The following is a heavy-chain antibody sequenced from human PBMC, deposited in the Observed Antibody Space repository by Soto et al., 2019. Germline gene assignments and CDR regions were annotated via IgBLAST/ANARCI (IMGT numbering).Heavy chain of an antibody. Sequence: GGSLRLSCVASGFTFISSFMGWIRQSPGKGLEWVANINQDGGVTYYVDSVEGRFTISRDNTKDSLYLQMNSLRGEDTAIYYCARYYRGSGRYFFDYWGQGTPVTVSS. CDR2: INQDGGVT. D-gene: IGHD6-19*01. V-gene: IGHV3-7*03. CDR3: ARYYRGSGRYFFDY. CDR1: GFTFISSF. J-gene: IGHJ4*02.